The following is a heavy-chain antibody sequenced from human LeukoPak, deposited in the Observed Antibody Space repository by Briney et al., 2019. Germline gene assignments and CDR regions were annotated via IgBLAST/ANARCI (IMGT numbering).Heavy chain of an antibody. D-gene: IGHD5-24*01. Sequence: PGGSLRLSCAASGFTFSSYAMHWVRQAPGKGLEWVAVISYDGSNKYYADSVKGRFTISRDNSKNTLYLQMNSLRAEDTAVYYCAKDSTSRDGYTWGQGTLVTVSS. CDR1: GFTFSSYA. CDR3: AKDSTSRDGYT. V-gene: IGHV3-30-3*01. J-gene: IGHJ5*02. CDR2: ISYDGSNK.